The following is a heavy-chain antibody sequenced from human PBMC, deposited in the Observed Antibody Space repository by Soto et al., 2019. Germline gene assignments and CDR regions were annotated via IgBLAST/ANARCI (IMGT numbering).Heavy chain of an antibody. V-gene: IGHV4-59*01. CDR1: GGSISSYY. D-gene: IGHD3-3*01. CDR3: ARDEDFWSGHTFDP. Sequence: RSLTCTVSGGSISSYYWSWIRQPPGKGLEWIGYIYYSGSTNYNPSLKSRVTISVDTSKNQFSLKLSSVTAADTAVYYCARDEDFWSGHTFDPWGQGTLVTVYS. CDR2: IYYSGST. J-gene: IGHJ5*02.